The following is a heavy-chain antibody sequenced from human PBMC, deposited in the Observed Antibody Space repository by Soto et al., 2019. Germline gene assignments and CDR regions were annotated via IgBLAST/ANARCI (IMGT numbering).Heavy chain of an antibody. CDR1: GYTFTSYD. V-gene: IGHV1-2*04. Sequence: ASVKVSCKASGYTFTSYDINWVRQATGQGLEWMGWINPNSGGTNYAQKFQGWVTMTRDTSISTAYMELSRLRSDDTAVYYCARGGRGGDTAMAATLNWLDPRGQGTLVTFSS. D-gene: IGHD5-18*01. CDR3: ARGGRGGDTAMAATLNWLDP. CDR2: INPNSGGT. J-gene: IGHJ5*02.